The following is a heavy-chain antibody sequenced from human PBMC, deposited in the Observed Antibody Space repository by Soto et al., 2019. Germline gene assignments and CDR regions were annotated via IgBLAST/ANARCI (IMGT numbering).Heavy chain of an antibody. V-gene: IGHV3-7*01. J-gene: IGHJ4*02. Sequence: ESGGGLVQPGGSLRLSCAASGFTFSTYWMTWVRQPPGKGLEWVANMDQDGSERYYVDSVRGRFTVSRDNAKNSLYLQMNSLRAGDTAVYYCVCGGNFFIYWGQGTLVTVSP. CDR2: MDQDGSER. D-gene: IGHD3-16*01. CDR1: GFTFSTYW. CDR3: VCGGNFFIY.